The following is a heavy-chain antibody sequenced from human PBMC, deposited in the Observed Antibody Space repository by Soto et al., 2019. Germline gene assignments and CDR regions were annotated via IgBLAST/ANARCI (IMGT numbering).Heavy chain of an antibody. V-gene: IGHV4-39*01. J-gene: IGHJ4*02. D-gene: IGHD3-3*01. CDR1: LASISSSSYY. CDR2: IYYSAST. Sequence: PSETLSLTCTVSLASISSSSYYWGWIRHPPGNGLEGIGSIYYSASTYYNPSLKTRFTISVDTSKYQSSLKLSSVTVADTAVYSCARLYDFCSGYYTRDYYFDYWGQGTLVTVS. CDR3: ARLYDFCSGYYTRDYYFDY.